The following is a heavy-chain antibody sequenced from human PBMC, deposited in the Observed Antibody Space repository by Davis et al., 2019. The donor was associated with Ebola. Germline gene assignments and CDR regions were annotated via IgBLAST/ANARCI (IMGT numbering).Heavy chain of an antibody. CDR3: ARGNRNCSGEICANWLDP. V-gene: IGHV3-74*01. D-gene: IGHD2-15*01. CDR2: MNSDGSST. Sequence: GESLKISCAASGFTFSSYWMHWVRQAPGKGLVWVSRMNSDGSSTSYAESVKGRFTISRDNAKNTLYLQMNSLRVEDTAVYYCARGNRNCSGEICANWLDPWGQGTLVTVSS. J-gene: IGHJ5*02. CDR1: GFTFSSYW.